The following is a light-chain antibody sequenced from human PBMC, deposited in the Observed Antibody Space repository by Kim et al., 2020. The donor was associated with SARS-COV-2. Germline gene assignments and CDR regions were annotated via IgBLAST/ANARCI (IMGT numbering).Light chain of an antibody. CDR1: RTISTY. CDR2: GAS. Sequence: DIQMSQSPSSLSASVGDRVTITCRASRTISTYLNWNQHKPGKAPNLLIYGASSLQSGVPSRFSGSGSGTSFTLTISSLQPEDFGNYYCQQSYSTPYIFGPGTKLEI. V-gene: IGKV1-39*01. J-gene: IGKJ2*01. CDR3: QQSYSTPYI.